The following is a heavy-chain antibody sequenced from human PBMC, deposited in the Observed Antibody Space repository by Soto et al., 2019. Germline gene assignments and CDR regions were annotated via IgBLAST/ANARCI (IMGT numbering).Heavy chain of an antibody. D-gene: IGHD3-22*01. CDR3: AREGYYYDSSGSVD. CDR2: IIPIFGTA. V-gene: IGHV1-69*13. Sequence: GASVKVSCKASGGTFSSYAISWVRQAPGQGFEWMGGIIPIFGTANYAQKFQGRVTITADESTSTAYMELSSLRSEDTAVYYCAREGYYYDSSGSVDWGQGTLVTAPQ. CDR1: GGTFSSYA. J-gene: IGHJ4*02.